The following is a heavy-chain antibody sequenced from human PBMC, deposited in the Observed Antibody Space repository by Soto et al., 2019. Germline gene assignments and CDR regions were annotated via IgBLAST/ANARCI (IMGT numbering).Heavy chain of an antibody. CDR3: ARAGSYRFDY. Sequence: EVQLVESGGGLVEPGGSLRLSCAGSEFSFTYGLHWVRQAPGAGVVWVSRLGGDGRTINYADSVRGRFTMSRDNARNTLFLQMDNLRAEDTAVYYCARAGSYRFDYWGQGTLVTVSS. J-gene: IGHJ4*02. V-gene: IGHV3-74*01. CDR1: EFSFTYG. CDR2: LGGDGRTI.